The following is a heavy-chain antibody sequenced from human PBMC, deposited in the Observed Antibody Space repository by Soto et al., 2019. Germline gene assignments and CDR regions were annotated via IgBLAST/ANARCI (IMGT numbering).Heavy chain of an antibody. CDR2: IYYSGST. Sequence: SETLSLTCTVSGGSISSYYGSWIRQPPGKGLEWIGYIYYSGSTNYNPSLKGRVTISVDTSKNQFSLKLSSVTAADTAVYYCARKTYRSPVGWFDPWGQGTLVTVSS. CDR1: GGSISSYY. D-gene: IGHD2-2*01. J-gene: IGHJ5*02. CDR3: ARKTYRSPVGWFDP. V-gene: IGHV4-59*01.